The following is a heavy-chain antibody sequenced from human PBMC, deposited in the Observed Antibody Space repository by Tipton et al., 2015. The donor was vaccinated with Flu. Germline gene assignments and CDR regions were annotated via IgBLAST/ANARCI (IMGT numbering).Heavy chain of an antibody. D-gene: IGHD5-18*01. CDR3: ARVRIQLWLDDYYYGMDV. CDR2: INPNSGGT. Sequence: QLVQSGAEVKKPGASVKVSCKASGYTFTGYYMHWVRQAPGQGLEWMGWINPNSGGTNYAQKFQGRVTMTRDTSISTAYMELSRLRSDDTAVYYCARVRIQLWLDDYYYGMDVWGQGTTVTVSS. V-gene: IGHV1-2*02. CDR1: GYTFTGYY. J-gene: IGHJ6*02.